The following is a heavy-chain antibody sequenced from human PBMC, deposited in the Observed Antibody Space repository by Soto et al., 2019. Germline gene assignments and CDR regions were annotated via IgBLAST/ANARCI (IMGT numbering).Heavy chain of an antibody. CDR1: GGSISSGAYY. CDR3: ARALSAVTTLGFDY. Sequence: SETLSLTCTVSGGSISSGAYYWSWIRQHPGEGLEWIGHIYYTGSTYYNPSLKSRLTISLGTSKNQFSLKLNSVTAADTAAYYCARALSAVTTLGFDYWGQGTLVTVSS. D-gene: IGHD4-17*01. CDR2: IYYTGST. J-gene: IGHJ4*02. V-gene: IGHV4-31*03.